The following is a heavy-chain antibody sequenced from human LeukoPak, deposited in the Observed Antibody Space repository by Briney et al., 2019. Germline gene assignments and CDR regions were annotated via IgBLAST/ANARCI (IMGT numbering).Heavy chain of an antibody. CDR2: IDAAGAT. Sequence: PGGSLRLSCAASGFTFSNYDMHWVRQATGKGLEWVSSIDAAGATYYPASVEGRFTISRENAKNSLYLQMNSLRVGDTAVYYCAGGGYGSGSLLYGMDVWGQGTTVTVSS. CDR3: AGGGYGSGSLLYGMDV. D-gene: IGHD3-10*01. J-gene: IGHJ6*02. CDR1: GFTFSNYD. V-gene: IGHV3-13*01.